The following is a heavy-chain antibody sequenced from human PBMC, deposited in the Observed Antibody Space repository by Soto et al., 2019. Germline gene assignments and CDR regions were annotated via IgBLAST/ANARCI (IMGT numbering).Heavy chain of an antibody. Sequence: QVQLVQSGGEVVQPGASVKVSCKASGYFFTSYGISWVRQAPGQGLEWMGWISPYNGNTKYAQNFQGRVTMTTDTSTYTAYMELRSLRSDDPAVYYCARDFGSDLSAPGAVFDYWGQGTLATVSS. V-gene: IGHV1-18*04. CDR1: GYFFTSYG. CDR3: ARDFGSDLSAPGAVFDY. J-gene: IGHJ4*02. D-gene: IGHD3-3*01. CDR2: ISPYNGNT.